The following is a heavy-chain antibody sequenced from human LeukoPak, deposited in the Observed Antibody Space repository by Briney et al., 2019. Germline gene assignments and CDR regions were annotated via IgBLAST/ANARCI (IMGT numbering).Heavy chain of an antibody. J-gene: IGHJ4*02. Sequence: PGGSLRLSCIASGFNFGDYAVSWVRQAPGKGLEWVGFIRSRTYGGTTDYAVSVEGRFTISRDDSKSFAYLQMNSLKTEDTAVYFCARAYDTSGYYQAYWGQGTLVTVSS. CDR3: ARAYDTSGYYQAY. V-gene: IGHV3-49*04. CDR2: IRSRTYGGTT. D-gene: IGHD3-22*01. CDR1: GFNFGDYA.